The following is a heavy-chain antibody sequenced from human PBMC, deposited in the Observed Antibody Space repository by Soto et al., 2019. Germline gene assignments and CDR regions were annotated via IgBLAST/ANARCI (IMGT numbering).Heavy chain of an antibody. D-gene: IGHD6-13*01. CDR2: ISVYGGST. Sequence: EVQLLESGGGLVQPGGSLRLSCAASGFTFSSYAMNWVRQAPGKGLEWVSAISVYGGSTYYADSVKGRFTISRDNSKSTLFLQMTSLTAEDTAIYYCARQQRAYRYFDLWGRGTLVTVSS. J-gene: IGHJ2*01. V-gene: IGHV3-23*01. CDR3: ARQQRAYRYFDL. CDR1: GFTFSSYA.